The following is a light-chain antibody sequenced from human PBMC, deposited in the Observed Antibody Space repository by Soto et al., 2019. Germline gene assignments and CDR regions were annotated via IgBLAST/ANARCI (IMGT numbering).Light chain of an antibody. CDR2: SSN. Sequence: QPVLTQPPSASGTPGQRVTISCSGSSSNIGSNSVNWYQQLPGTAPKLLMYSSNQRPSGVPDRFSGSKSGTSASLAISGLQSEEEADYYCAAWDDSLNGVVFGGGTKLTVL. J-gene: IGLJ2*01. V-gene: IGLV1-44*01. CDR1: SSNIGSNS. CDR3: AAWDDSLNGVV.